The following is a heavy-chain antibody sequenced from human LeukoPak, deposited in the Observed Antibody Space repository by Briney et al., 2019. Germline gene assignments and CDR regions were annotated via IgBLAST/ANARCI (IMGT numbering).Heavy chain of an antibody. CDR3: ARVAAPTNWFDP. CDR1: GYTFTSYY. V-gene: IGHV1-46*01. D-gene: IGHD6-13*01. Sequence: GASVKVSCKASGYTFTSYYMHWVRQAPGQGLEWMGIINPSGGSTSYAQKFQGRVTMTRDMSTSTVYMELSRLRSDDTAVYYCARVAAPTNWFDPWGQGTLVTVSS. CDR2: INPSGGST. J-gene: IGHJ5*02.